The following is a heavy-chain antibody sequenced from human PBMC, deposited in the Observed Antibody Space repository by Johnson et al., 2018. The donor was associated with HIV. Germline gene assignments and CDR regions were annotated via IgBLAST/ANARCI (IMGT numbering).Heavy chain of an antibody. CDR1: GFTFSTYA. V-gene: IGHV3-30-3*01. CDR2: ISYDGSNK. J-gene: IGHJ3*02. CDR3: STGDSVVMVGGTLIPLHDAFDI. Sequence: VQLVESGGGVVQPGRSLRLSCAASGFTFSTYAMHWVRQAPGKGLEWVAVISYDGSNKYYADSVKGRFTISRDNSKNTLYLQMNSLRTEDTAVDYCSTGDSVVMVGGTLIPLHDAFDIWGQGTMVTVSS. D-gene: IGHD2-8*01.